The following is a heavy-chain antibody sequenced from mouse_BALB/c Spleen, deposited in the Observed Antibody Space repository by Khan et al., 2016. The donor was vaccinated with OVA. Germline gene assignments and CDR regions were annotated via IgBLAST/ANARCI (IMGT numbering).Heavy chain of an antibody. D-gene: IGHD2-1*01. V-gene: IGHV14-3*02. CDR3: ALIYYGNFIYFDY. Sequence: VQLKESGAELVKPGASVKLSCTPSGFNIKDTYMHWVKQRPEQGLEWIGRIDPANGNTKYDPKFQGKATITADTSSNTVYLQLSSLTSEDTAVYYCALIYYGNFIYFDYWGQGTTLIVSS. J-gene: IGHJ2*01. CDR1: GFNIKDTY. CDR2: IDPANGNT.